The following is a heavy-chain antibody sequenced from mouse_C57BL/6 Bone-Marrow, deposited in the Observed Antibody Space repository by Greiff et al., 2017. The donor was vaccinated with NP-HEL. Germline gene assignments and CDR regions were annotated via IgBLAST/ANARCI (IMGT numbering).Heavy chain of an antibody. Sequence: EVQVVESGEGLVKPGGSLKLSCAASGFTFSSYAMSWVRQTPEKRLEWVAYISSGGDYIYYADTVKGRFTISRDNARNTLYLQMSSLKSEDTAMYYCTRDLDYYGSSFFAYWGQGTLVTVSA. CDR3: TRDLDYYGSSFFAY. J-gene: IGHJ3*01. CDR2: ISSGGDYI. D-gene: IGHD1-1*01. CDR1: GFTFSSYA. V-gene: IGHV5-9-1*02.